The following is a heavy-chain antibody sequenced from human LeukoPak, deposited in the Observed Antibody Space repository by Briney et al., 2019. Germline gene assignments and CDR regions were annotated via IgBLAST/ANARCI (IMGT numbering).Heavy chain of an antibody. D-gene: IGHD6-19*01. Sequence: GRSLRLSCAASGFTFSSYGMHRVRQAPGKGLEWVAVISYDGSNKYYADSVKGRFTISRDNSKNTLYLQMNSLRAEDTAVYYCAKFIAVAGNDYWGQGTLVTVSS. V-gene: IGHV3-30*18. J-gene: IGHJ4*02. CDR1: GFTFSSYG. CDR3: AKFIAVAGNDY. CDR2: ISYDGSNK.